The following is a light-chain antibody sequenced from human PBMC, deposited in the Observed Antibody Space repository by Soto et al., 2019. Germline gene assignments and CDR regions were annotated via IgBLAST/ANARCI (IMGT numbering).Light chain of an antibody. Sequence: EIVLTQSPGTPSLSPGERATLSCRASQSVSSSYLAWYQQKPGQAPRLLIYGASSRATGIPDRFSGSGSGTDFTLTITRLEPEDFAVYYCQHYRTSFGGGTKVEIK. CDR3: QHYRTS. CDR2: GAS. J-gene: IGKJ4*01. V-gene: IGKV3-20*01. CDR1: QSVSSSY.